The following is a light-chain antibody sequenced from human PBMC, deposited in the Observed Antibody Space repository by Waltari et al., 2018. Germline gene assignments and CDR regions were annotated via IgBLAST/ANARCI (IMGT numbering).Light chain of an antibody. CDR1: QNIASW. CDR3: QQYNSYSALT. V-gene: IGKV1-5*03. CDR2: KAS. J-gene: IGKJ4*01. Sequence: DIQLTQSPSTLSASVGDRVTITFRASQNIASWVAWYQHKPGKAPNLLIYKASTLESGVPSRFSGSGSGTVFTLTISSLRPDDFATYYCQQYNSYSALTFGGGTRVEIK.